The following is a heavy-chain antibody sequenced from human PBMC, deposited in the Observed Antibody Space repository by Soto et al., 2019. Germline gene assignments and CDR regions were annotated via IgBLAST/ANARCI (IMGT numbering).Heavy chain of an antibody. J-gene: IGHJ4*02. CDR3: AREPYYDFWSGYLDYFDY. D-gene: IGHD3-3*01. Sequence: ASVKVSCKASGYTFTSYGISWVRQAPGQGLEWMGWISAYNGNTNYAQKLQGRVTMTTDTSTSTAYMELRSLRSDDTAVYYCAREPYYDFWSGYLDYFDYWGQGTLVTVS. CDR1: GYTFTSYG. V-gene: IGHV1-18*01. CDR2: ISAYNGNT.